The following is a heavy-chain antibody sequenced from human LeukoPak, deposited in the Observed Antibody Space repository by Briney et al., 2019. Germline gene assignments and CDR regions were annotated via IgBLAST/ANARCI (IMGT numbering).Heavy chain of an antibody. Sequence: SETLSLTCTVSGGSISSYYWSWIRQPPGKGLEWIGYIYSSGSTSYKSSLKSRVTMSVDTSKNQFSLRLSSVTAADTAVYYCARTYGDYYFDYWGQGTLVTVSS. CDR1: GGSISSYY. CDR3: ARTYGDYYFDY. D-gene: IGHD4-17*01. V-gene: IGHV4-59*01. CDR2: IYSSGST. J-gene: IGHJ4*02.